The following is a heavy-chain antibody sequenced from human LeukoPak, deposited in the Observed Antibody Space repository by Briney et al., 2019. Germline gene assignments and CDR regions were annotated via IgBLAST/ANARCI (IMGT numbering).Heavy chain of an antibody. D-gene: IGHD3-3*01. CDR1: GGSISSGGYY. V-gene: IGHV4-31*03. J-gene: IGHJ5*02. Sequence: PSETLSLTCTVSGGSISSGGYYWSWIRQHPGTGLEWIGYIYYSGSTYYNPSLKSRVTISVDTSKNQFSLKLSSVTAADTAVYYCARLPNYDFWSGSSGFDPWGQGTLVTVSS. CDR3: ARLPNYDFWSGSSGFDP. CDR2: IYYSGST.